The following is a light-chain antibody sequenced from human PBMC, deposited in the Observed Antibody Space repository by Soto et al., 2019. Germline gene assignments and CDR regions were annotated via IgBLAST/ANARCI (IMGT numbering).Light chain of an antibody. J-gene: IGKJ1*01. CDR3: QQYNSYSPT. Sequence: DIQMNQSPSTLSGSVGDRVTISCRASQSISSWLAWYQQKPGKAPKLLIYKASSLESGVPSRFSGSGSGTEFTLTISSLQPDDFATYYCQQYNSYSPTFGQGTKVDIK. V-gene: IGKV1-5*03. CDR2: KAS. CDR1: QSISSW.